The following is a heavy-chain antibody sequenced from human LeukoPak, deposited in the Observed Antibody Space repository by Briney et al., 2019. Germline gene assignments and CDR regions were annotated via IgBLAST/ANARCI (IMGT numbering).Heavy chain of an antibody. CDR3: ARAYAGSYSGGDY. Sequence: GRSLRLSCAASGFTFSRYAMHWVRQAPGKGLEWVAVISYDENNENYADSVKGRFTIPRDNSKNTLYLQMNSLRVEDTAVYYCARAYAGSYSGGDYWGQGTLVTVSS. V-gene: IGHV3-30-3*01. CDR1: GFTFSRYA. CDR2: ISYDENNE. D-gene: IGHD1-26*01. J-gene: IGHJ4*02.